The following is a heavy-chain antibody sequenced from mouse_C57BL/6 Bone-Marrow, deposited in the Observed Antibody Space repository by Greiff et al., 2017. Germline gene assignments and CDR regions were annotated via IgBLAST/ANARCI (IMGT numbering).Heavy chain of an antibody. V-gene: IGHV8-8*01. CDR2: IWWDDAK. CDR1: GFSLSTFGMG. J-gene: IGHJ1*03. Sequence: QVTLKESGPGILQPSQTLSLTCSFSGFSLSTFGMGVGWIRQPSGKGLEWLAHIWWDDAKYYNPALKSRLTISKDTSKNQVFLTIANVDTADTATYYCARDYYGSSPLYFDVWGTGTTVTVSS. D-gene: IGHD1-1*01. CDR3: ARDYYGSSPLYFDV.